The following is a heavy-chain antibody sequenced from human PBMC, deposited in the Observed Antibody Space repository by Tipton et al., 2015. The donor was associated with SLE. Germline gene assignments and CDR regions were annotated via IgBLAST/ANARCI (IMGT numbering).Heavy chain of an antibody. Sequence: TLSLTCAVYGGSLSGHYWSWIRQPPGKGLEWIGSIYYSGSTYYNPSLKSRVTVSADTSKNRVSLMLTSVTAADTALYYCARHVSGIPDFWGQGTLVTVSS. J-gene: IGHJ4*02. CDR3: ARHVSGIPDF. CDR1: GGSLSGHY. V-gene: IGHV4-39*01. CDR2: IYYSGST. D-gene: IGHD1-14*01.